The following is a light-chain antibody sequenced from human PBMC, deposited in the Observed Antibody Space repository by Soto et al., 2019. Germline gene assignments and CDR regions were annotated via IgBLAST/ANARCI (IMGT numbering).Light chain of an antibody. V-gene: IGKV3D-15*01. Sequence: EIVLTQSPGTLSLSPGETATLSCRAIQTVSSNYLAWCQQRPGQAPRLLIYGASSRATGIPARFSGSGSGTEFTLTISSLQSEDFAVYYCQQYNNWPPWTFGQGTKVDIK. CDR1: QTVSSN. CDR3: QQYNNWPPWT. CDR2: GAS. J-gene: IGKJ1*01.